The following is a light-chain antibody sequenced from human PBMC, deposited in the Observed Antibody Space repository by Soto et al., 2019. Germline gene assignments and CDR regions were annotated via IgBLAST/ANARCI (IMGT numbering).Light chain of an antibody. J-gene: IGLJ2*01. CDR1: SSDVGGYNY. CDR3: SSYTSSSTVI. CDR2: DVS. V-gene: IGLV2-14*01. Sequence: QSALTQPASVSGSPGQSITISCTGTSSDVGGYNYVSWYQQHPGNTPKLLIYDVSYRPSGVSNRFSGSKSANTASLTISGLQAEDEADYYCSSYTSSSTVIFGGGTKLTVL.